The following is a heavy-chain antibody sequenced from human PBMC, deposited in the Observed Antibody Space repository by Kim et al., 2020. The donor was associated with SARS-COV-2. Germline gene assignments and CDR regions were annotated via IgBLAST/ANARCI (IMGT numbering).Heavy chain of an antibody. J-gene: IGHJ6*02. Sequence: GGSLRLSCAASGFAFSGYSMHWVRQAPGKGLEWVTFISYDGTNKYYADSVKGRFTISRDNSKNTLFLQLNSLRVEDTAIYYCTRRGMATNAMDVWGQGTTVTVSS. CDR3: TRRGMATNAMDV. CDR2: ISYDGTNK. V-gene: IGHV3-30-3*01. D-gene: IGHD3-16*01. CDR1: GFAFSGYS.